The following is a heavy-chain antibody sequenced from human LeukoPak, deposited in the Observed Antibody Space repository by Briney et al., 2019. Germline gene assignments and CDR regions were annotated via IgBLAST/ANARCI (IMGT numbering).Heavy chain of an antibody. Sequence: GGSLRLSCAASGFTFSRYGMHWVRQAPGKGLEWVAVISYDGSNKYYADSVKGRFTISRDNSKNTLYLQMNSLRAEDTAVYYCARDPDAPSGSYTQGAFDYWGQGTLATVSS. CDR3: ARDPDAPSGSYTQGAFDY. CDR2: ISYDGSNK. CDR1: GFTFSRYG. J-gene: IGHJ4*02. D-gene: IGHD1-26*01. V-gene: IGHV3-30*03.